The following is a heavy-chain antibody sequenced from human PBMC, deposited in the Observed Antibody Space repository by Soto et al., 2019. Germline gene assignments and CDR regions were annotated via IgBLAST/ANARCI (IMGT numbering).Heavy chain of an antibody. CDR3: ATHYYGSGSYYPQKYNWFDP. Sequence: QVQLVRSGAEVKKPGASVKVSCKASGYTFTSYGISWVRQAPGQGLEWMGWISAYNGNTNYAQKLQGRVTMTPDTSTSTAYMELRSLRSDDTAVYYCATHYYGSGSYYPQKYNWFDPWGQGTLVTVSS. D-gene: IGHD3-10*01. J-gene: IGHJ5*02. CDR1: GYTFTSYG. V-gene: IGHV1-18*01. CDR2: ISAYNGNT.